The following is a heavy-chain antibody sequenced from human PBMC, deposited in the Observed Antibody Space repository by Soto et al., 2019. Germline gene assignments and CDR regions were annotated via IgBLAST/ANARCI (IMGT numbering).Heavy chain of an antibody. CDR2: ISGSGGST. CDR3: ARARTTIWHWGQGTLVTVSSGKGVASVKVSCKASGYTFTSYAMHWVRQAPQFDP. D-gene: IGHD2-2*01. J-gene: IGHJ5*02. Sequence: GGSLRLSCAASGFTFSSYAMSWVRQAPGKGLEWVSAISGSGGSTYYADSVKGRFTISRDNAKNSLYLQMNSLRAEDTAVYYCARARTTIWHWGQGTLVTVSSGKGVASVKVSCKASGYTFTSYAMHWVRQAPQFDPWGQGTLVTVSS. V-gene: IGHV3-23*01. CDR1: GFTFSSYA.